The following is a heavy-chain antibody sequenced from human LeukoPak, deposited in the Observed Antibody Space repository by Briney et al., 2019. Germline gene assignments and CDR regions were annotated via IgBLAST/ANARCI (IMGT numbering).Heavy chain of an antibody. CDR3: ARVVMNWNPNYFFGY. CDR2: IIPIFGTA. Sequence: SVKVSCKASGGTFSSYAISWVRQAPGQGLEWMGGIIPIFGTANYAQKFQGRVTITADESTSTAYMELSSLRSEDTAVYYCARVVMNWNPNYFFGYWGQGTLVTVSS. V-gene: IGHV1-69*13. D-gene: IGHD1-1*01. J-gene: IGHJ4*02. CDR1: GGTFSSYA.